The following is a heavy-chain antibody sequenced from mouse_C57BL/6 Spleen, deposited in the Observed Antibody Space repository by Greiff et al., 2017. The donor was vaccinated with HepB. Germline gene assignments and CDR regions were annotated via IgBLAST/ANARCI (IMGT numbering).Heavy chain of an antibody. CDR3: ARNGYDGRGSYYAMDY. CDR2: IWTGGGT. Sequence: VKLMESGPGLVAPSQSLSITCTVSGFSFTSYAISWVRQPPGKGLEWLGVIWTGGGTNYNSALKSRLSISKDNSKSQVCLKMNSLQTDDTARYYCARNGYDGRGSYYAMDYGGQGTSVTVSS. D-gene: IGHD2-2*01. J-gene: IGHJ4*01. V-gene: IGHV2-9-1*01. CDR1: GFSFTSYA.